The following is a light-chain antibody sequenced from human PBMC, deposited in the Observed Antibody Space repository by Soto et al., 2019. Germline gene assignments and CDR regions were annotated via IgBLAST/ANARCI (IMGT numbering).Light chain of an antibody. J-gene: IGLJ2*01. CDR1: SSDVGSYNL. CDR3: CSYAGSSTFVV. CDR2: EGS. V-gene: IGLV2-23*01. Sequence: QSALTQPASVSGSPGQSITISCTGTSSDVGSYNLVSWYQQHPGKAPKLMIYEGSKRPSGVSNRFSGSKSGNTASLTISGLQAEDDADYYCCSYAGSSTFVVFGGVTNLTVL.